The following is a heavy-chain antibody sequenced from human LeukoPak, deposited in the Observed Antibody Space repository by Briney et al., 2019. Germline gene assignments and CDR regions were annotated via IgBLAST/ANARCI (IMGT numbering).Heavy chain of an antibody. D-gene: IGHD1-26*01. J-gene: IGHJ4*02. Sequence: GGSLRLSCAASGFIFSNYAMHWVRQAPGRGLERVAIINPDGSEKYYLESLKGRITTSRDNAENSVHLQMNSLKAEDTAIYYCARDRAYSAFDYWGQGTLVTVSS. V-gene: IGHV3-7*03. CDR1: GFIFSNYA. CDR2: INPDGSEK. CDR3: ARDRAYSAFDY.